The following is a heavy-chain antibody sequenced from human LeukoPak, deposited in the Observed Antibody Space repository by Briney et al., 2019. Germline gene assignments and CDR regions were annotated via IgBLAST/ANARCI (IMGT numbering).Heavy chain of an antibody. D-gene: IGHD5-18*01. CDR3: ARDLFGYSYGLYWYFDL. CDR1: GGSISSGSYY. J-gene: IGHJ2*01. V-gene: IGHV4-61*02. Sequence: SQTLSLTCTVSGGSISSGSYYWSWIRQPAGKGLEWIGRIYTSGCTNYNPSLKSRVNMSVDTSKNQFSLKLNSVTTADTAVYYCARDLFGYSYGLYWYFDLWGRGTLVTVSS. CDR2: IYTSGCT.